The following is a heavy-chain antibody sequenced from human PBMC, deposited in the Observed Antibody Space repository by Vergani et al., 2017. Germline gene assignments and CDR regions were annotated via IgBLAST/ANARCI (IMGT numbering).Heavy chain of an antibody. Sequence: QVQLVQSGAEVKKPGASVKVSCKASGYTFTSYGISWVRQAPGQGLEWMGWISAYNGNTNYAQKLQGRVTMTTDTSTSTAYMGLRSLRSDDTAVYYCARVRWELLSLWPLPSNYWGQGTLVTVSS. CDR3: ARVRWELLSLWPLPSNY. V-gene: IGHV1-18*01. CDR1: GYTFTSYG. CDR2: ISAYNGNT. J-gene: IGHJ4*02. D-gene: IGHD1-26*01.